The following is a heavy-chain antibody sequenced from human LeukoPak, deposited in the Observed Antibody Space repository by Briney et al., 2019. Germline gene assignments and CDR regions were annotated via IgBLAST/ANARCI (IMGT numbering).Heavy chain of an antibody. CDR1: GFTFSSYG. V-gene: IGHV3-33*06. Sequence: GGSLRLSCAASGFTFSSYGMHWVRQAPGKGLEWVAVIWYDGSNKYYADSVKGRFTISRDNSKNTLYLQMNSLRAEDTAVYYCAKNQYYYDSSGYGEQYYFDYWGQGTLVTVSS. CDR2: IWYDGSNK. CDR3: AKNQYYYDSSGYGEQYYFDY. D-gene: IGHD3-22*01. J-gene: IGHJ4*02.